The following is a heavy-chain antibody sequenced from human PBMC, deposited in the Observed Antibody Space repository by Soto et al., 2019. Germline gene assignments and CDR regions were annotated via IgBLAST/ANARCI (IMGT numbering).Heavy chain of an antibody. V-gene: IGHV3-48*02. CDR1: GFTFSSYS. D-gene: IGHD6-13*01. CDR2: ISSSSSTI. Sequence: GGSLRLSCAASGFTFSSYSMNWVRQAPGKGLEWVSYISSSSSTIYYADSVKGRFTISRDNAKNSLYLQMNSLRDEDTAVYYCAREGGIAAAGWYYYYYYGMDVWGQGTTVTVSS. CDR3: AREGGIAAAGWYYYYYYGMDV. J-gene: IGHJ6*02.